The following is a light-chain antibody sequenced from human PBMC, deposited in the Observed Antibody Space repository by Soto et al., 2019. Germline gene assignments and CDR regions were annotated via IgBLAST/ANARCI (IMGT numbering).Light chain of an antibody. V-gene: IGLV1-47*02. Sequence: QSVLTQPPSASGTPGQRVTFYCSGSSSNIGSNYVYWYQQLPGTAPKLLIYSNNQRPSGVPDRFSGSKSGTSASLAISGLRSEDEADYYCAAWDDSLSGWVFGGGTKLTVL. J-gene: IGLJ3*02. CDR1: SSNIGSNY. CDR3: AAWDDSLSGWV. CDR2: SNN.